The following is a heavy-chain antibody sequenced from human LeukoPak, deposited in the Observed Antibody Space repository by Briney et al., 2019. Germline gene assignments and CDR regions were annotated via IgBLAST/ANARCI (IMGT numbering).Heavy chain of an antibody. D-gene: IGHD4-11*01. Sequence: SVKVSCKASGGTFSSYAISWVRQAPGQGLEWMGGIIPIFGTANYAQKFQGGVTITADESTSTAYMELSSLRSEDTAVYYCAGMTTVTPAYYYYGMDVWGQGTTVTVSS. CDR2: IIPIFGTA. V-gene: IGHV1-69*13. CDR3: AGMTTVTPAYYYYGMDV. J-gene: IGHJ6*02. CDR1: GGTFSSYA.